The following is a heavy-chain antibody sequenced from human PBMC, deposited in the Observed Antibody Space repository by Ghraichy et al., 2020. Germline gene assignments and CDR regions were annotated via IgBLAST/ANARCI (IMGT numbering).Heavy chain of an antibody. J-gene: IGHJ6*02. CDR1: GFTFSSYA. CDR2: ISGSGGST. Sequence: GGSLRLSCAASGFTFSSYAMSWVRQAPGKGLEWVSAISGSGGSTYYADSVKGRFNISRDNSKNTLYLQMNSLRAEDTAVYYCAKDSGYSSSSGALRRYYYYYYGMYVWSQGTTVTVSS. CDR3: AKDSGYSSSSGALRRYYYYYYGMYV. V-gene: IGHV3-23*01. D-gene: IGHD6-6*01.